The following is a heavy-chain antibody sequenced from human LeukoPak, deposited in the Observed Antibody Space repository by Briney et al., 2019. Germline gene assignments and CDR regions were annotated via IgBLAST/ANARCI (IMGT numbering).Heavy chain of an antibody. D-gene: IGHD3-22*01. CDR1: GLTFSSYA. CDR3: AKYYDSSGYYYVDY. J-gene: IGHJ4*02. Sequence: GGSLRLSCAASGLTFSSYAMSWVRQAPGKGLEWVSAISGSGGSTYYADSVKGRFTISRDNSKNTLYLQMNSLRAEDTAVYYCAKYYDSSGYYYVDYWGQGTLVTVSS. V-gene: IGHV3-23*01. CDR2: ISGSGGST.